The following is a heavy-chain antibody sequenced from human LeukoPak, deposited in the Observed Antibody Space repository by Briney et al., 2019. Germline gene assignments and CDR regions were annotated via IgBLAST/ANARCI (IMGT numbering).Heavy chain of an antibody. J-gene: IGHJ6*03. D-gene: IGHD3-9*01. CDR3: ARDMEILTGYYYYYYMDV. Sequence: PSETLSLTCAVYGGSFSGYYWSWIRQPPGKGLEWIGEINHSGSTNYNPSLKSRVTISVDTSKNQFSLKLSSVTAADTAVYYCARDMEILTGYYYYYYMDVWGKGTTVTISS. CDR2: INHSGST. CDR1: GGSFSGYY. V-gene: IGHV4-34*01.